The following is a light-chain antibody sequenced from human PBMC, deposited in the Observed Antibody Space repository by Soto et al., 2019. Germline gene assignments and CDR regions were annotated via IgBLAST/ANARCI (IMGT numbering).Light chain of an antibody. J-gene: IGLJ3*02. V-gene: IGLV2-8*01. CDR1: SSDVGAYKY. CDR3: TSYVGNDIWV. Sequence: QSALTQPPSASGSPGQSVTISCTGTSSDVGAYKYVSWYQQYPGKAPKLMIYEVTKRPSGVPDRFSGSKSGNTASLTVSGLQSEDAADDYVTSYVGNDIWVFGGGTKVTVL. CDR2: EVT.